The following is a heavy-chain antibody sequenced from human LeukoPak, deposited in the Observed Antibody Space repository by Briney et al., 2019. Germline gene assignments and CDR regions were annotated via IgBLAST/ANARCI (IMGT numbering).Heavy chain of an antibody. CDR1: GFTFSNAW. CDR2: IKSKTDGGTT. J-gene: IGHJ4*02. D-gene: IGHD2-21*02. Sequence: NPGGSLRLSCAASGFTFSNAWMSWVRQAPGKGLEWVGRIKSKTDGGTTDYAAPVKGRFTISRDDSKNTLYLQMNSLKTEDTAVYYCTTDSPIVVVTASTVYFDYWGQGTLVTVSS. V-gene: IGHV3-15*01. CDR3: TTDSPIVVVTASTVYFDY.